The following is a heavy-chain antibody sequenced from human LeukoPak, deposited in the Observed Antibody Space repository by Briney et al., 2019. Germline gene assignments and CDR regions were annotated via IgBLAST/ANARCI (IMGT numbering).Heavy chain of an antibody. Sequence: SETLSLTCTVSDGSISSYYWSWIRQPPGKGLEWIGYIYTSGSTNYNPSLKSRVTISVDTSKNQFSLKLSSVTAADTAVYYCAGRRVLRFLEWLSDEGKNMDVWGKGTTVTVSS. V-gene: IGHV4-4*09. CDR3: AGRRVLRFLEWLSDEGKNMDV. J-gene: IGHJ6*03. CDR2: IYTSGST. CDR1: DGSISSYY. D-gene: IGHD3-3*01.